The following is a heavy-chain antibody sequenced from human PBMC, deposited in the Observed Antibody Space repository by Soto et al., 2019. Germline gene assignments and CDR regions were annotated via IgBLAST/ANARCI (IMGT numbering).Heavy chain of an antibody. Sequence: QVQLVESGGGVVQPGRSLRLSCAASGFTFSRYGMHWVRQAPGKGLEWVAIIWYDGSDKYYADSVRGRFTVSRDNSKNTLYLQMNSLRDEDTAVYYCARRERSYFDYWGQGTLVTVSS. CDR3: ARRERSYFDY. CDR1: GFTFSRYG. CDR2: IWYDGSDK. J-gene: IGHJ4*02. V-gene: IGHV3-33*01.